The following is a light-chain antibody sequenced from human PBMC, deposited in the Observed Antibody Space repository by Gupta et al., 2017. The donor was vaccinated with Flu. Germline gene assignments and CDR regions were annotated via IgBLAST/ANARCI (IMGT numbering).Light chain of an antibody. V-gene: IGLV3-21*02. CDR3: QAWDYIGDHEV. CDR2: DDV. Sequence: SYVLTQPPSVSVAPGQTAKVTCGGNNIGSKSVHWYQQKLGQAPVLGVYDDVDRPSGIPERFSGSNSGTTATLTITRVEAGDEADYYCQAWDYIGDHEVFGTGTKLTVL. CDR1: NIGSKS. J-gene: IGLJ1*01.